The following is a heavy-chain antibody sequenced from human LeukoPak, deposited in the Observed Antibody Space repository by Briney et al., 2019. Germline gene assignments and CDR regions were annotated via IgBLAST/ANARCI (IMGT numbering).Heavy chain of an antibody. J-gene: IGHJ4*02. CDR3: VKQYNWNYYGFDY. CDR2: ISSNGGST. CDR1: GFTFSSYA. Sequence: PGGSLRLSCSASGFTFSSYATHWVRQAPGKGLEYVSAISSNGGSTYYADSVKGRFTISRDNSKNTLYLQMSSLRAEDTAVYYCVKQYNWNYYGFDYWGQGTLVTVSS. D-gene: IGHD1-7*01. V-gene: IGHV3-64D*06.